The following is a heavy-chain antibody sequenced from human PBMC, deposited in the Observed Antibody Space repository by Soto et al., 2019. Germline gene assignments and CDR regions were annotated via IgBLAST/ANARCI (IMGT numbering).Heavy chain of an antibody. CDR3: ASLESMVRGAHNFDD. J-gene: IGHJ4*02. CDR1: GFTFSSYG. V-gene: IGHV3-30*03. Sequence: QVQLVESGGGVVQPGRSLRLSCAASGFTFSSYGMHWVRQAPGKGLEWVAVISYDGRNKYYADSVKGRFTISRANSKNTLYLQMNSLRAEDTAVYYCASLESMVRGAHNFDDWGQGTMVTVSS. CDR2: ISYDGRNK. D-gene: IGHD3-10*01.